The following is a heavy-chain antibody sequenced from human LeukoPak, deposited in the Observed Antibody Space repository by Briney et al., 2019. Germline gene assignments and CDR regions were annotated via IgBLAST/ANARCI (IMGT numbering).Heavy chain of an antibody. CDR2: INPNSGGT. Sequence: VASVKVSCKASGYTFTGYYMYWVRQAPAHGLEWMGRINPNSGGTNYAQKFQGRVTMTRDTSISTAYMELSRLRSDDTAVYYCAVYSGYEDYFDYWGQGTLVTVSS. CDR3: AVYSGYEDYFDY. D-gene: IGHD5-12*01. CDR1: GYTFTGYY. J-gene: IGHJ4*02. V-gene: IGHV1-2*06.